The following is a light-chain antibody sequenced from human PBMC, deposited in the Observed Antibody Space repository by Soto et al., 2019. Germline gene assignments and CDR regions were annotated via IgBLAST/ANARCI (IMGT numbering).Light chain of an antibody. J-gene: IGLJ3*02. CDR1: NSNIGAGYD. CDR3: QSYDSSLSGSRV. CDR2: ANI. Sequence: QSVLTQPPSVSGAPGQRVSISCTGSNSNIGAGYDVNWYQQLPGTAPKLLIYANIDRPSGVPDRFSGSKSGAAAFLVITGLRAEDEAAYYYQSYDSSLSGSRVFGGGTKLTVL. V-gene: IGLV1-40*01.